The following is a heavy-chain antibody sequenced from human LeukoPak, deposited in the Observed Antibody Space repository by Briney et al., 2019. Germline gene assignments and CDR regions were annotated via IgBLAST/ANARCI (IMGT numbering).Heavy chain of an antibody. J-gene: IGHJ3*02. CDR3: VKDYSGTDGLDI. Sequence: AGGSLRLSCAASGFSFSSYGMHWVRQAPGKGLEGVAFIRHDGSKKYYADSVKGRFTISRGNSKNTLYLQMNSLRSEDTAVYYCVKDYSGTDGLDIWGQGTRVTVS. CDR2: IRHDGSKK. D-gene: IGHD1-26*01. CDR1: GFSFSSYG. V-gene: IGHV3-30*02.